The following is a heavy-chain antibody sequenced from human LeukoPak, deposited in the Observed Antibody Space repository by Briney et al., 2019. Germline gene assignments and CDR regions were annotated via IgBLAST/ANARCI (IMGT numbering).Heavy chain of an antibody. CDR1: GFTVSSNY. D-gene: IGHD3-22*01. CDR2: IYTGGTT. CDR3: AKEDYYDSSGYST. Sequence: GGSLRLSCAASGFTVSSNYMSWVRQAPGKGLEWVSVIYTGGTTYYADSVKGRFTISRDNSKNTLYLQMNSLRAENTAVYYCAKEDYYDSSGYSTWGQGTLVTVSS. V-gene: IGHV3-53*01. J-gene: IGHJ5*02.